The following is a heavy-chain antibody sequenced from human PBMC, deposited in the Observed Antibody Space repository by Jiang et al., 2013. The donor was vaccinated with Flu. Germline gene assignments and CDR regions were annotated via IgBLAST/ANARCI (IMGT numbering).Heavy chain of an antibody. J-gene: IGHJ3*02. D-gene: IGHD5-18*01. V-gene: IGHV3-23*01. Sequence: GGSTYYADSVKGRFTISRDNSKNTLYLQMNSLRAEDTAVYYCAKDPLVSRLDTQISPPFSTMSAFDIWGQGTMVTVSS. CDR2: GGST. CDR3: AKDPLVSRLDTQISPPFSTMSAFDI.